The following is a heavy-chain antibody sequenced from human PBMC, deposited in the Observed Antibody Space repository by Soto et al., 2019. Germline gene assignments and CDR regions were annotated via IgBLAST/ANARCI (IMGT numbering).Heavy chain of an antibody. D-gene: IGHD3-3*01. CDR1: GDSVSSNSAA. J-gene: IGHJ4*02. Sequence: SQTLSLTCAISGDSVSSNSAAWNWIRQSPSRGLEWLGRTYYRSKWYNDYAVSVKSRITINPDTSKNQFSLQLSSVTPEDTAVYYCARGRDFWSGYYTPWYFDYWGQGTLVTVSS. CDR2: TYYRSKWYN. CDR3: ARGRDFWSGYYTPWYFDY. V-gene: IGHV6-1*01.